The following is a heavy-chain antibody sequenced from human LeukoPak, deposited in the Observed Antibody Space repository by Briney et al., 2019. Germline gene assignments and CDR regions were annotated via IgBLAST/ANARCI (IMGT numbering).Heavy chain of an antibody. D-gene: IGHD6-13*01. CDR3: AREGAAGAVDY. CDR1: GGSINSGGYS. CDR2: IYHSGST. J-gene: IGHJ4*02. Sequence: SETLSLTCAVSGGSINSGGYSWSWIRQPPGKGLEWIGYIYHSGSTYYNPSLKSRVTISVDRSKNQFSLKLSSVTAADTAVYYCAREGAAGAVDYWGQGTLVTVSS. V-gene: IGHV4-30-2*01.